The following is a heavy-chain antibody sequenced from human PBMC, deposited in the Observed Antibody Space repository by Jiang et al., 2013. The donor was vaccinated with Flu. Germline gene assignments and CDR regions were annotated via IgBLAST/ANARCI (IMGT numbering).Heavy chain of an antibody. CDR1: GFSLSTSGMC. Sequence: TLTLTCTFSGFSLSTSGMCVSWIRQPPGKALEWLALIDWDDDKYYSTSLKTRLTISKDTSKNQVVLTMTNMDPVDTATYYCARTLPLGEDSSGYYWTDAFDIWGQGTMVTVSS. CDR3: ARTLPLGEDSSGYYWTDAFDI. CDR2: IDWDDDK. D-gene: IGHD3-22*01. J-gene: IGHJ3*02. V-gene: IGHV2-70*01.